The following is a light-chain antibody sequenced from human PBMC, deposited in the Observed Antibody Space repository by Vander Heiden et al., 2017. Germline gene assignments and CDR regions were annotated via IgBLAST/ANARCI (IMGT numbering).Light chain of an antibody. CDR1: ALPKQY. CDR2: KDS. V-gene: IGLV3-25*03. Sequence: SHDLTQPPSVSVPPGQTARITCSGDALPKQYAYWYQQKPGQAPVLVIYKDSERPSGIPERFSGSSSGTTVTLTISGVQAEDEADYYCQSADSSGTYVVFGGGTKLTVL. CDR3: QSADSSGTYVV. J-gene: IGLJ2*01.